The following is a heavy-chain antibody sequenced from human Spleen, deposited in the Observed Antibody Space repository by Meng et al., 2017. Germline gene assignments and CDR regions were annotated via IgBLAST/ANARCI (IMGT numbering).Heavy chain of an antibody. CDR2: IYSAGST. CDR1: GVTVSSNS. J-gene: IGHJ3*02. Sequence: GESLKISCAASGVTVSSNSMSWVRQAPGKGLEWVSLIYSAGSTHYADSVKGRFTISRHDSKNTLYLQMNSLSAEDTAVYYCARERSNFEDHDAFDIWGQGTVVTVSS. CDR3: ARERSNFEDHDAFDI. D-gene: IGHD3-10*01. V-gene: IGHV3-53*04.